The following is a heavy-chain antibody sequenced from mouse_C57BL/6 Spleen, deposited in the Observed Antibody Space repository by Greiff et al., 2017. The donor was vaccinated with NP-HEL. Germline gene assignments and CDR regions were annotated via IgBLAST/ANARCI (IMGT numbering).Heavy chain of an antibody. CDR1: GYTFTSYW. D-gene: IGHD1-1*02. CDR2: IDPSDSYT. J-gene: IGHJ2*01. CDR3: ARALWGGY. V-gene: IGHV1-50*01. Sequence: QVQLKQSGAELVKPGASVKLSCKASGYTFTSYWMQWVKQRPGQGLEWIGEIDPSDSYTNYNRKFKGKATLTVDTSSSTAYMQLSSLTAEDSAVYYCARALWGGYWGKGTTLTVSS.